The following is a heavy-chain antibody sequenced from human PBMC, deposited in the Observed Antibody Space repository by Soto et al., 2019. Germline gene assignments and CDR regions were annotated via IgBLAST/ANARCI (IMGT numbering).Heavy chain of an antibody. Sequence: QVQLQQWGAGLLKPSETLSLTCAVYGGSFSGYYWSWIRQPPGKGLEWIGEINHSGSTNYNPSLKSRVTISVDTSKNQFSLKLSSVTAADTAMYYCARGGPVRPVSGYRRGAYYFDYWGQGTLVTVSS. CDR2: INHSGST. J-gene: IGHJ4*02. CDR3: ARGGPVRPVSGYRRGAYYFDY. D-gene: IGHD6-19*01. V-gene: IGHV4-34*01. CDR1: GGSFSGYY.